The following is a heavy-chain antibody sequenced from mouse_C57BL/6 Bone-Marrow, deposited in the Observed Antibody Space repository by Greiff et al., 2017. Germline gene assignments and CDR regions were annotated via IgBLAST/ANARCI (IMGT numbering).Heavy chain of an antibody. CDR2: IDPNSGGT. J-gene: IGHJ2*01. Sequence: VQLQQPGAELVKPGASVKLSCKASGYTFTSYWMNWVKQRPGRGLEWIGRIDPNSGGTKYNEKFKSKATLSVDKPSSTAYMLLSILTSDDSTVYYCAYLTLYFDYWGQGTTLTVSS. V-gene: IGHV1-72*01. CDR3: AYLTLYFDY. CDR1: GYTFTSYW.